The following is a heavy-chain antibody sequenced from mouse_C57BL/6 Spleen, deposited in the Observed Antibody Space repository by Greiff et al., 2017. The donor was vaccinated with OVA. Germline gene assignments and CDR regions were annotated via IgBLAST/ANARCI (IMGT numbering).Heavy chain of an antibody. CDR1: GYTFTNYW. D-gene: IGHD1-1*01. CDR2: IYPGGGYT. CDR3: ARRHYGSSYQYFDV. V-gene: IGHV1-63*01. J-gene: IGHJ1*03. Sequence: VQLVESGAELVRPGTSVKMSCKASGYTFTNYWIGWAKQRPGHGLEWIGDIYPGGGYTNYNEKFKGKATLTADKSSSTAYMQFSSLTSEDSAIYYCARRHYGSSYQYFDVWGTGTTVTVSS.